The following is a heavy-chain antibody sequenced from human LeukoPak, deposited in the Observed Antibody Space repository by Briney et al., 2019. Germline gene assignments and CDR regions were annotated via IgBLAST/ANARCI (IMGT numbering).Heavy chain of an antibody. CDR3: ARGYCSSTSCFRGRGNRLNWFDP. J-gene: IGHJ5*02. CDR1: GGSFSGYY. V-gene: IGHV4-34*01. D-gene: IGHD2-2*01. Sequence: SETLSLTCAVYGGSFSGYYWSWIRQPPGKGLEWIGEINHSGSTNYNPSLKSRVTISVDTSKNQFSLKLSSVTAADTAVYYCARGYCSSTSCFRGRGNRLNWFDPWGQGTLVTVSS. CDR2: INHSGST.